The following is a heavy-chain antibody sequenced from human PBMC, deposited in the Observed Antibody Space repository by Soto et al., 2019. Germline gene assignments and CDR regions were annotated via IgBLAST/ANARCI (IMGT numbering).Heavy chain of an antibody. CDR2: ISGDGSST. CDR1: GFTFSSYA. CDR3: AKDWEFDWPNYYFDY. J-gene: IGHJ4*02. Sequence: GGSLRLSCAASGFTFSSYAMSWVRQAPGKGLEWVSAISGDGSSTYFADSGKGRFTISRDNSKNTLYLQMNSLRAEDTAVYYCAKDWEFDWPNYYFDYWGQGTLVIVSS. V-gene: IGHV3-23*01. D-gene: IGHD3-9*01.